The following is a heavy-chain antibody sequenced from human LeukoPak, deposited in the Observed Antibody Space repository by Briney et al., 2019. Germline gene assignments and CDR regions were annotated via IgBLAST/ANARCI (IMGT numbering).Heavy chain of an antibody. D-gene: IGHD2-15*01. CDR1: GYTFTDCY. CDR3: ARTTKLGYCSGGSCYTPFDY. V-gene: IGHV1-2*02. CDR2: INPDSGGT. J-gene: IGHJ4*02. Sequence: ASVKVSCKASGYTFTDCYIHWMRQAPGQGLEWMGWINPDSGGTSYAQKFQGRVTMTRDTSISTVYVELSRLRSDDTAVYYCARTTKLGYCSGGSCYTPFDYWGQGTLVTVSS.